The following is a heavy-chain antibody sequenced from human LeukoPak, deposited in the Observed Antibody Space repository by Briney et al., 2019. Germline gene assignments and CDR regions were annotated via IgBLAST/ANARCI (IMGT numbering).Heavy chain of an antibody. Sequence: ASGKVSCKASGGTVSSYAISWVRQAPGQGLEWMGGIIPIFGTANYAQKFQGRVTITADKSTSTAYMELSSLRSEDTAVYYCARGYRYCSSTSCPQYNWFDPWGQGTLVTVSS. CDR1: GGTVSSYA. D-gene: IGHD2-2*01. CDR3: ARGYRYCSSTSCPQYNWFDP. CDR2: IIPIFGTA. V-gene: IGHV1-69*06. J-gene: IGHJ5*02.